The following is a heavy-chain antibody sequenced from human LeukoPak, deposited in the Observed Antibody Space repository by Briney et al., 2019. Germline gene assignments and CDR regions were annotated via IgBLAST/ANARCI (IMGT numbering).Heavy chain of an antibody. D-gene: IGHD5-18*01. V-gene: IGHV3-7*01. CDR2: IKEDGSDK. Sequence: SGGSLRLSCAASGFMFTSYWMTWVRQATGKGLEWVANIKEDGSDKYYADSVKGRFTISRDNAKRSVYLQMNSLRAEDTAVYYCGTSRDTAIEMGGQGTLVTVSS. CDR3: GTSRDTAIEM. J-gene: IGHJ4*02. CDR1: GFMFTSYW.